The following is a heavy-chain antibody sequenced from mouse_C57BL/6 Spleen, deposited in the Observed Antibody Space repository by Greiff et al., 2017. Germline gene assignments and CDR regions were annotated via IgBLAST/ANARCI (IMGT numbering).Heavy chain of an antibody. Sequence: QVQLKQPGTELVKPGASVKLSCKASGYTFTSYWMHWVKQRPGQGLEWIGNINPSNGGTNYNEKFKSKATLTVDKSSSTAYMQLSSLTSEDSAVYYCARSGDYGGDWWYFDVWGTGTTVTVSS. J-gene: IGHJ1*03. CDR3: ARSGDYGGDWWYFDV. CDR2: INPSNGGT. CDR1: GYTFTSYW. D-gene: IGHD2-4*01. V-gene: IGHV1-53*01.